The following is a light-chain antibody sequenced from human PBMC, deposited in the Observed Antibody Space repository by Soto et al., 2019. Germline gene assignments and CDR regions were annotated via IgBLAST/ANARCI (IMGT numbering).Light chain of an antibody. CDR3: QQYGNSPQT. Sequence: EIVLTQSPGTLSSSPGERVTLSCGASQSVNSSYLAWYQHKPGQAPRLVIYGASTRATGIPDRFSGSGYGTDFNLTIARLETGDFAVYYCQQYGNSPQTFGQGTKVDIK. CDR2: GAS. V-gene: IGKV3-20*01. CDR1: QSVNSSY. J-gene: IGKJ1*01.